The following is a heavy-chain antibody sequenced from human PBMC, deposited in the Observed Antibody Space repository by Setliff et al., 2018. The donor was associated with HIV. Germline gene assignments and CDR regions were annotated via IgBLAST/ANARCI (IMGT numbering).Heavy chain of an antibody. Sequence: GASVKVSCKASGYTLTDHYLHWLRQAPGQGLEWMGWINPASGDTKYAQKFQGRVTMTRDTSISTAYMELSRLTSDDTAVYYCATLDYWGQGTLVTVSS. CDR3: ATLDY. CDR2: INPASGDT. V-gene: IGHV1-2*02. J-gene: IGHJ4*02. CDR1: GYTLTDHY.